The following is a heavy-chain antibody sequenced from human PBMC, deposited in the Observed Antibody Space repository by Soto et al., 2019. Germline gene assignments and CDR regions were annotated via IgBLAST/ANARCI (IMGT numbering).Heavy chain of an antibody. D-gene: IGHD2-15*01. V-gene: IGHV4-39*01. CDR2: IYYSGST. CDR3: ARLTRRYCSGGSCYSYGMDV. Sequence: KAWETLSLTCTVSGGSISSSSYYWGWIRQPPGKGLEWIGSIYYSGSTYYNPSLKSRVTISVDTSKNQFSLKLSSVTAADTAVYYCARLTRRYCSGGSCYSYGMDVWGQGTTVTVSS. J-gene: IGHJ6*02. CDR1: GGSISSSSYY.